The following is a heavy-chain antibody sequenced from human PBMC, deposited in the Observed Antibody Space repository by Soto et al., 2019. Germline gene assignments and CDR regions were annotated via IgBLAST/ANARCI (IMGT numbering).Heavy chain of an antibody. CDR1: GYSLTSYA. D-gene: IGHD6-13*01. CDR2: INAGNGNT. J-gene: IGHJ3*02. Sequence: ASVKLSCKASGYSLTSYAMHWVRQDPGQRLEWMGWINAGNGNTKYSQKFQGRVTITRDTSASTAYMELSSLRSEDTAVYYCARVGSSWFYDAFDIWGQGTMVTVSS. V-gene: IGHV1-3*01. CDR3: ARVGSSWFYDAFDI.